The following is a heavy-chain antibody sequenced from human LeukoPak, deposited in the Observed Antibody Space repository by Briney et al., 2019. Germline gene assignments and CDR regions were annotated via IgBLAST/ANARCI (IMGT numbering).Heavy chain of an antibody. CDR2: INHSGST. J-gene: IGHJ4*02. V-gene: IGHV4-34*01. Sequence: SETLSLTCAVYGGSFSGYYWSWIRQPPGKGLEWIGEINHSGSTNYNPSLKSRVTISVDTSKNQFSLKLSSVTAADTAVYYCARGSEAVADFDYWGQGTLVTVPS. CDR1: GGSFSGYY. D-gene: IGHD6-19*01. CDR3: ARGSEAVADFDY.